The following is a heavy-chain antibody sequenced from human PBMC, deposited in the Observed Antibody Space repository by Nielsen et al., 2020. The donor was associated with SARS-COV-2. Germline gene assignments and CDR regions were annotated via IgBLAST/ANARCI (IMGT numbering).Heavy chain of an antibody. CDR3: TISGSYWY. J-gene: IGHJ4*02. V-gene: IGHV3-73*01. D-gene: IGHD3-10*01. CDR1: GFTFSGSA. Sequence: GESLKISCAASGFTFSGSAMHWVRQASGEGLEWVGRIRSKANSYATAYAASVKGRFTISRDDSKNTAYLQMNSLKTEDTAVYYCTISGSYWYWGQGTLVTVSS. CDR2: IRSKANSYAT.